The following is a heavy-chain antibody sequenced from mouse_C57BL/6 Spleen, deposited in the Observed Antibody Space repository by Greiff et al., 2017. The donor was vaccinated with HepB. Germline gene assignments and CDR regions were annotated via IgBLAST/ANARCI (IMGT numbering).Heavy chain of an antibody. CDR1: GYAFSSSW. CDR2: IYPGDGDT. V-gene: IGHV1-82*01. J-gene: IGHJ4*01. CDR3: ARLIYYGNYYAMDY. Sequence: QVQLQQSGPELVKPGASVKISCKASGYAFSSSWMNWVKQRPGKGLEWIGRIYPGDGDTNYNGKFKGKATLTADKSSSTAYMQLSSLTSEDSAVYFCARLIYYGNYYAMDYWGQGTSVTVSS. D-gene: IGHD2-1*01.